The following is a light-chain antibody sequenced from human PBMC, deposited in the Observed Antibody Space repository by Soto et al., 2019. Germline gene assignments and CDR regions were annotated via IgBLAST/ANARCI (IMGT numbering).Light chain of an antibody. CDR1: QSANSR. V-gene: IGKV3-11*01. Sequence: IVWTQSRAPLSVSPGERATLPVRPSQSANSRSAWYQQKPGRAPRLLIYVASARAPGIPARFSGSGSGTEFTPTISSLEPEDSAAYYRQQRHMWPITFGQGTRLE. CDR2: VAS. CDR3: QQRHMWPIT. J-gene: IGKJ5*01.